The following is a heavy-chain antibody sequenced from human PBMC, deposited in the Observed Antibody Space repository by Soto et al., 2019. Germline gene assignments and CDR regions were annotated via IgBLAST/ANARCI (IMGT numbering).Heavy chain of an antibody. J-gene: IGHJ3*02. D-gene: IGHD3-10*01. CDR1: GYTFTSYG. Sequence: ASVKVSCKASGYTFTSYGISWVRQAPGQGLEWMGWISAYNGNTNYAQKLQGRVTMTTDTSTSTAYMELRSLRSDDTAVYHCARTIYGSGSYFPAQAFDIWGQGTMVTVSS. CDR3: ARTIYGSGSYFPAQAFDI. V-gene: IGHV1-18*01. CDR2: ISAYNGNT.